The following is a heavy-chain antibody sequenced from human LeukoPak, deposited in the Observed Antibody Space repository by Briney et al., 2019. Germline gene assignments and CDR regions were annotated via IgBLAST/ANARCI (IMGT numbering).Heavy chain of an antibody. Sequence: AGGSLRLSCAASGFTFSSYAMSWVRQAPGKGLEWVSGISGSGGNTFYADSVKGRFTISRDNSKNTLYLQMNRVRAEDTGVYYCAKENGAAVISHFDYWGQGTLVTVSS. CDR2: ISGSGGNT. CDR3: AKENGAAVISHFDY. V-gene: IGHV3-23*01. CDR1: GFTFSSYA. J-gene: IGHJ4*02. D-gene: IGHD2-21*01.